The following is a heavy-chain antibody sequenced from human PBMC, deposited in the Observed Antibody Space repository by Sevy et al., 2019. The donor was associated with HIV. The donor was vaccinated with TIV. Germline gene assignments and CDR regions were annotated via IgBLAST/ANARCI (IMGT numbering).Heavy chain of an antibody. J-gene: IGHJ5*02. CDR3: ARASAVTIFGVATRYPLNWFDP. Sequence: ASVKVSCKASGYTFTGYYMHWVRQAPGQGLEWMGWINPNSGGTNYAQKFQGRVTMTRETSISTAYMELSRLRSDDTAVYYCARASAVTIFGVATRYPLNWFDPWGQGTLVTVSS. CDR1: GYTFTGYY. D-gene: IGHD3-3*01. CDR2: INPNSGGT. V-gene: IGHV1-2*02.